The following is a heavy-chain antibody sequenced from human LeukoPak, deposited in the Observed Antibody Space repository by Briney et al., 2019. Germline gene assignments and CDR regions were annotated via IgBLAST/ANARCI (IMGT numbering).Heavy chain of an antibody. CDR1: GGSISSYY. CDR3: ARLKYYYDASGYRAEYFQH. J-gene: IGHJ1*01. V-gene: IGHV4-59*01. CDR2: IFYSGST. D-gene: IGHD3-22*01. Sequence: TSETLSLTCTVSGGSISSYYWSWIRQPPGKGLEWIGYIFYSGSTNYNPSLKSRVTISVYTSKNQFSLKLSSVTAADTAVYYCARLKYYYDASGYRAEYFQHWGQGTLVTVSS.